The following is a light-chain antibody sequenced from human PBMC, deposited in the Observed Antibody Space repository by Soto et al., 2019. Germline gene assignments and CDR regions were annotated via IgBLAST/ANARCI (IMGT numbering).Light chain of an antibody. CDR2: DAS. CDR1: QSVSSY. J-gene: IGKJ5*01. Sequence: EILLTQHPATLSLSPGERATLSCGASQSVSSYLAWYQQRPGQAPRLLIYDASNRATGVPASFSGSGSGTDFTLTISSLEPADFAVYYCQQRNIWHPVTFGQGTRLEIK. CDR3: QQRNIWHPVT. V-gene: IGKV3-11*01.